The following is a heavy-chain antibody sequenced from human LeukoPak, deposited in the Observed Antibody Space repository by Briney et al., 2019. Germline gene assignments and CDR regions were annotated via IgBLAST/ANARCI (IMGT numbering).Heavy chain of an antibody. CDR2: INPRGST. V-gene: IGHV4-34*01. J-gene: IGHJ4*02. D-gene: IGHD5-24*01. Sequence: SETLSLTCGVYGGSFSGYYWSWIRQPPGKGLEWIGEINPRGSTNYNPSLKSRVTLSADTSKNQFSLTLNSVTAADTAVYYCARRRLGYYFDYWGQGTLVPVSS. CDR3: ARRRLGYYFDY. CDR1: GGSFSGYY.